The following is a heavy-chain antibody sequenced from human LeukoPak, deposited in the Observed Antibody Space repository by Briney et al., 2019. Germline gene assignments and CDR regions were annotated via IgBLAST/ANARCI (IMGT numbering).Heavy chain of an antibody. D-gene: IGHD5-24*01. Sequence: ASVKVSCKASGYTFSDYLMHWVRQAPGQGLEWMGWINPKSGATSSAQKFQGRVTMTRVTSISTAYMDLTTLTSDDTAVYFCARDRQGDGVAYFDFWGQGTLATVSS. CDR2: INPKSGAT. V-gene: IGHV1-2*02. J-gene: IGHJ4*02. CDR3: ARDRQGDGVAYFDF. CDR1: GYTFSDYL.